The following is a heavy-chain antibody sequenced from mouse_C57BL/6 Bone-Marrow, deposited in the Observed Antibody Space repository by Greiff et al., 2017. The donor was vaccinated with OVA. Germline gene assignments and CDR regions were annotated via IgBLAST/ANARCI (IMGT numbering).Heavy chain of an antibody. V-gene: IGHV1-82*01. CDR1: GYAFSSSW. J-gene: IGHJ2*01. Sequence: QVQLQQSGPELVKPGASVKISCKASGYAFSSSWMNWVKQRPGKGLEWIGRIYPGSGNTYYNEKFKGKATLTAEKSSSTAYMQLSSLTSEDSAVYFCARDFDYWGQGTTLTVSS. CDR2: IYPGSGNT. CDR3: ARDFDY.